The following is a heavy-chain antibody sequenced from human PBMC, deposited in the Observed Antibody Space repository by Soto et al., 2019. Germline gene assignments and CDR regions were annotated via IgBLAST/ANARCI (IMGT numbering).Heavy chain of an antibody. J-gene: IGHJ6*02. Sequence: PSETLSLTCAVSGYSISSGYYWGWIRQPPGKGLEWIGSIYHSGSTYYNPSLKSRVTISVDTSKNQFSLKLSSVTAADMAVYYCARDRVVVVPAAVDYYYYYGMDVWGQGTTVTVSS. CDR3: ARDRVVVVPAAVDYYYYYGMDV. D-gene: IGHD2-2*01. CDR1: GYSISSGYY. CDR2: IYHSGST. V-gene: IGHV4-38-2*02.